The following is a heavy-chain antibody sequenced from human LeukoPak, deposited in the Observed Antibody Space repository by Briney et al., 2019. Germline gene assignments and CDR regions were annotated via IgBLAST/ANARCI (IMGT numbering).Heavy chain of an antibody. V-gene: IGHV3-53*04. Sequence: GGSLRLSCAASGFTVSSNYMSWVRQAPGKGLGWVSVIYSGGSTYYADSVKGRFTISRHNSKNTLYLQMSSLRAEDTAVYYCARVLAGSGAGAFDIWGQGTMVTVSS. CDR2: IYSGGST. CDR3: ARVLAGSGAGAFDI. J-gene: IGHJ3*02. D-gene: IGHD6-19*01. CDR1: GFTVSSNY.